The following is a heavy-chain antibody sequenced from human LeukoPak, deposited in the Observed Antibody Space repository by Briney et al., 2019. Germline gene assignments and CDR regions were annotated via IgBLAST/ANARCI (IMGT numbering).Heavy chain of an antibody. CDR2: ISSSSSYI. D-gene: IGHD6-13*01. Sequence: GGSLRLSCAASGFIFSSYSMNWVRQAPGKGLEWVSSISSSSSYIYYADSVKGRFTISRDNAKNSLYLQMNSLRAEDTAVYYCATDPIAAAVSSYWGQGTLVTVSS. V-gene: IGHV3-21*01. CDR3: ATDPIAAAVSSY. CDR1: GFIFSSYS. J-gene: IGHJ4*02.